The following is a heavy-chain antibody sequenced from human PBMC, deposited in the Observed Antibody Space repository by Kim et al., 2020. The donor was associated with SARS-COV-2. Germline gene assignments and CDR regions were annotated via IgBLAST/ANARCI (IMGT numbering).Heavy chain of an antibody. CDR1: GYSFTNW. CDR2: IYPGDSDT. D-gene: IGHD6-13*01. J-gene: IGHJ4*02. V-gene: IGHV5-51*01. CDR3: ATSPGIASGPDDY. Sequence: GESLKISCKGSGYSFTNWIAWVRQMPGKGLEWMGIIYPGDSDTRYSPSFQGQVTISVDKSISTAYLQWSSLKASDTAMYYCATSPGIASGPDDYWGQGTLVTVSS.